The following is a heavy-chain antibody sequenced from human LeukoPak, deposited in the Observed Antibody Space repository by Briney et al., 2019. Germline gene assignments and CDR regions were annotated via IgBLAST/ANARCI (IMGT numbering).Heavy chain of an antibody. Sequence: GGSLRLSCSASGLTFSRRWMSWVRQTPGKGLEWVANIKEDGSRKYYADSVMGRFTISRDNAENSLYLQLNSLRAEDTAMYYCAGDRGYLQFDYWGQGTLVTVSS. V-gene: IGHV3-7*03. CDR2: IKEDGSRK. CDR1: GLTFSRRW. D-gene: IGHD3-10*01. J-gene: IGHJ4*02. CDR3: AGDRGYLQFDY.